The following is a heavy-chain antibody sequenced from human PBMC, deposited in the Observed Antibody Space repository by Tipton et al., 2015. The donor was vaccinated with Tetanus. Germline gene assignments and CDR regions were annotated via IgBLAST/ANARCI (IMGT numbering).Heavy chain of an antibody. Sequence: SLRLSCAASGFTFKSYTMNWVRQAPGKGLEWVSSISGSSNYINYADSVKGRFTISRANAKNSLYLQMNSLRADDTGVYFCARVHTPGLLGRYPLDYWGQGTLVTVSS. D-gene: IGHD2-21*02. V-gene: IGHV3-21*01. CDR3: ARVHTPGLLGRYPLDY. CDR2: ISGSSNYI. J-gene: IGHJ4*02. CDR1: GFTFKSYT.